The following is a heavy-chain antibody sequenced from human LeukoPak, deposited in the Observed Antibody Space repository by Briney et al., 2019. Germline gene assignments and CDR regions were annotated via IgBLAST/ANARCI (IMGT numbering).Heavy chain of an antibody. V-gene: IGHV3-74*01. J-gene: IGHJ6*02. CDR3: ARGLAGAVNVMDV. CDR1: GYTLTELS. CDR2: ISSDGGGT. Sequence: SCKVSGYTLTELSMHWVRQAPEKGLVWVSRISSDGGGTSSADSVKGRFTVSRDNAKNTLYLQMNSLRAEDTAVYYCARGLAGAVNVMDVWGQGTTVTVSS. D-gene: IGHD6-19*01.